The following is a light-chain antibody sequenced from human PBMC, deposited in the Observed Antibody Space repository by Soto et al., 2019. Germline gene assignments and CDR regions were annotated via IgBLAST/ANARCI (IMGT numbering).Light chain of an antibody. CDR3: QQSYTTPPT. Sequence: DIQMTQSPSTLSASVGDRVTITCRASQSISGWLAWYQQKPGKAPKVLIYHASNLQSGVPSRFSGSGSGTEFTLTISSLQPDGFATYYCQQSYTTPPTFGQGTKVDIK. CDR2: HAS. J-gene: IGKJ1*01. CDR1: QSISGW. V-gene: IGKV1-5*01.